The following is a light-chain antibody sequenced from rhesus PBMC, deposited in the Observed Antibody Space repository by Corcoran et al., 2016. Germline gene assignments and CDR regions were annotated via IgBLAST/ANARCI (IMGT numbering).Light chain of an antibody. CDR1: QSISSW. CDR2: KAS. CDR3: QQYRRSPLT. V-gene: IGKV1-22*01. J-gene: IGKJ4*01. Sequence: DIHMTQSPSSLFASVGDTVTITLRASQSISSWQAWYQQKPGKASKLVMYKASSLLSGVPSRFRGSGSWTEFTLTISSLPSDDFAANYCQQYRRSPLTFGGGTKVKLK.